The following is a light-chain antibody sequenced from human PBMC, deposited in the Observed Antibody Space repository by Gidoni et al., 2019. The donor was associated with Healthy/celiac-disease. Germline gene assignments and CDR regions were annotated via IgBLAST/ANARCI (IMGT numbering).Light chain of an antibody. V-gene: IGKV1-8*01. CDR1: QGISSY. CDR2: AAS. J-gene: IGKJ2*01. Sequence: AIRMVQSPSSFSASTGDRVTITCRTSQGISSYLAWYQQKPGKAPKLLIYAASTLQSGVPSRFRGSGSGTDFTLTISCLQSEDFATYYCQQYYSYPYTFGQGTKLEIK. CDR3: QQYYSYPYT.